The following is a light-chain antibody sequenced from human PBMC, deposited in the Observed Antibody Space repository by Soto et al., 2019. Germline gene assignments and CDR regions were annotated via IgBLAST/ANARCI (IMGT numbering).Light chain of an antibody. CDR1: QSVLYSSNNKNY. J-gene: IGKJ3*01. CDR3: QQYYSTPPT. V-gene: IGKV4-1*01. Sequence: DIVMTQSPDSLAVSLGERATINCKSSQSVLYSSNNKNYLAWYQQKPGQPPKLLIYWASTRESGVPDRFSGSGSGTDFTLSIGSLQAEDVAVYYCQQYYSTPPTFGTGTKVDI. CDR2: WAS.